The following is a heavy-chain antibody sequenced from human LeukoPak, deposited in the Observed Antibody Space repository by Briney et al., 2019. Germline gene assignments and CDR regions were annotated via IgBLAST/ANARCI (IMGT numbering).Heavy chain of an antibody. CDR1: GFTFSSYW. CDR3: ARGYCSGGTCLFDY. CDR2: INSDGSST. J-gene: IGHJ4*02. Sequence: GGSLRLSCAASGFTFSSYWMHWVRQAPGKGLVWVSRINSDGSSTSYADSVKGRFTISRDNAKNTLYLQMNSLRAEDTAVYYCARGYCSGGTCLFDYWGQGTLVTVSS. V-gene: IGHV3-74*01. D-gene: IGHD2-15*01.